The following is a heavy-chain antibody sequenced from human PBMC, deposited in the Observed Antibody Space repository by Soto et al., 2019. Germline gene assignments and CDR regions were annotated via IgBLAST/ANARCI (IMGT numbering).Heavy chain of an antibody. CDR2: ITSDGKSK. CDR1: GFNFSNHW. J-gene: IGHJ5*02. V-gene: IGHV3-74*01. Sequence: PGGSVRLSCAASGFNFSNHWMHWVRQRPAEGLVWVSRITSDGKSKAYAESVKGRFAISRDNAKNTLYLQMNGLTAEDTAVYYCARESGDWPLNWFDPWGQGTLVPVSS. D-gene: IGHD2-21*02. CDR3: ARESGDWPLNWFDP.